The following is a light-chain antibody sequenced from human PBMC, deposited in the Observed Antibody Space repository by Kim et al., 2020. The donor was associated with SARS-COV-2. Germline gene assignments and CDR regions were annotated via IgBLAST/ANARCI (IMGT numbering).Light chain of an antibody. CDR2: DND. V-gene: IGLV1-51*01. J-gene: IGLJ3*02. CDR3: GTWDSSLSAWV. Sequence: GQKVTISCSGSNPNVGNNYVSWSQQLPGTAPKLLIYDNDKRPSGIPDRFSGSKSGTSATLGISGLQTGDEADYYCGTWDSSLSAWVFGGGTKLTVL. CDR1: NPNVGNNY.